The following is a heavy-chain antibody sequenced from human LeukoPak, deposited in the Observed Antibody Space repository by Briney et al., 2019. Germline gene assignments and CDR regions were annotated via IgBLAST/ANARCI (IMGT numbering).Heavy chain of an antibody. CDR3: AREDGYCSGGNCYSYFDS. CDR2: ISISSTTI. J-gene: IGHJ4*02. Sequence: GGSLRLSCEASGFTFSSYSMNWVRQAPGKGLEWVSYISISSTTIYYADSVQGRFTISRDNAKNSLYLQMNSLRAEDTAVYFCAREDGYCSGGNCYSYFDSWGQGTLVTVSS. D-gene: IGHD2-15*01. V-gene: IGHV3-48*01. CDR1: GFTFSSYS.